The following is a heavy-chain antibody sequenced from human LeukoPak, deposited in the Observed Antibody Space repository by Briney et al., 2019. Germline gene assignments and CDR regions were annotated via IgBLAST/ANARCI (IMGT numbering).Heavy chain of an antibody. V-gene: IGHV3-11*04. D-gene: IGHD2-21*02. CDR1: GFTFSDYY. CDR3: ASEYCGGGCYLDY. CDR2: ISSSSSTI. Sequence: GGSLRLSCAASGFTFSDYYMSWIRQAPGKGLEWVSYISSSSSTIYYADSVKGRFTISRDNAKNSLYLQMNSLRAEDTAVYYCASEYCGGGCYLDYWGQGTLVTVSS. J-gene: IGHJ4*02.